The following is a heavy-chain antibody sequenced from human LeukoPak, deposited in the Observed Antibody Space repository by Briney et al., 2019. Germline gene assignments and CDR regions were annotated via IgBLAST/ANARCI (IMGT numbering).Heavy chain of an antibody. Sequence: SETLSLTCAVYGGSFSGYYWSWIRQPPGKGLEWIGEINHSGSTNYNPSLKSRVTISVDTSKNQFSLKLSSVTAADTAVSYCARRNYFYDFWSGKTDYWGQGTLVTVSS. D-gene: IGHD3-3*01. J-gene: IGHJ4*02. CDR2: INHSGST. CDR3: ARRNYFYDFWSGKTDY. CDR1: GGSFSGYY. V-gene: IGHV4-34*01.